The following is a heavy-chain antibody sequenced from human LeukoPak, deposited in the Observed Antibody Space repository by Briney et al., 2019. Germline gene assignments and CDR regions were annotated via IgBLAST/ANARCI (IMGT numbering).Heavy chain of an antibody. D-gene: IGHD6-13*01. CDR2: VNSDGKT. V-gene: IGHV3-23*01. Sequence: PGGSLRLSCAASGFTFSNYGMSWVRQAPGKAPEWVSRVNSDGKTYYTDSVKGRFSISRDNSKSTLYLQMSSLRAEDTAVYYCVKDDAPAGGFLDYWGRGTLVTVSS. CDR1: GFTFSNYG. CDR3: VKDDAPAGGFLDY. J-gene: IGHJ4*02.